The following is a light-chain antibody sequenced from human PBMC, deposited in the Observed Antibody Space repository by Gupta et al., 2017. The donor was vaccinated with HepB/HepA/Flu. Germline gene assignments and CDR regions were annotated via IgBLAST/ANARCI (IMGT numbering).Light chain of an antibody. CDR2: DNN. J-gene: IGLJ2*01. V-gene: IGLV1-51*01. Sequence: SVLTQPPSVSAAPGQKLTLSCSGSTSNIGNNYVSWYQQVPGTAPKLLIYDNNKRPSGIPDRFSGSKSGTSATLDITGLQTGDEADFYCGTWDSSLTAGVFGGGTKLTVL. CDR1: TSNIGNNY. CDR3: GTWDSSLTAGV.